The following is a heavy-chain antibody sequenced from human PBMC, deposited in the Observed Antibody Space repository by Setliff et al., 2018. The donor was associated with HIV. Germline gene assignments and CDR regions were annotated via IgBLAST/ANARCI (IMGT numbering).Heavy chain of an antibody. CDR1: GYTLTEVS. V-gene: IGHV1-24*01. CDR3: ATGESIAAAPFDY. J-gene: IGHJ4*03. CDR2: FDPEDGET. D-gene: IGHD6-13*01. Sequence: GASVKVSCKVSGYTLTEVSMHWVRQAPGKGLEWMGGFDPEDGETIYAQKFQGRVTMTEDTSTDTAYMELSSLRSEDTAVYYCATGESIAAAPFDYWGQGTTVTVSS.